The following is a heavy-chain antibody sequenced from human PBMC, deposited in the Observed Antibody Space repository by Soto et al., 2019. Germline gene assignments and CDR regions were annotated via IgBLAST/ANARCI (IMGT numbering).Heavy chain of an antibody. Sequence: ASVKVSCKASGYTFTSYGISWLRQAPGQGLEWMGWISAYNGNTNYAQKLQGRVTMTTDTSTSTAYMELRSLRSDDTAVYYCARGCSGGSCYYYYYGMDVWGQGTTVTVSS. D-gene: IGHD2-15*01. CDR2: ISAYNGNT. CDR1: GYTFTSYG. V-gene: IGHV1-18*01. J-gene: IGHJ6*02. CDR3: ARGCSGGSCYYYYYGMDV.